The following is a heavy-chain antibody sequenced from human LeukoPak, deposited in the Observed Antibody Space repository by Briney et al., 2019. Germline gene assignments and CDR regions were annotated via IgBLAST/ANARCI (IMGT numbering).Heavy chain of an antibody. J-gene: IGHJ4*02. V-gene: IGHV3-48*02. CDR3: AKSMVRGVIPDY. D-gene: IGHD3-10*01. CDR2: IISTSSTI. CDR1: GFTFSTYN. Sequence: GGSLRLSCAASGFTFSTYNMNWVRQAPGKGLEWISFIISTSSTIYYADSVKGRFTISRDNAMNSLYLQMNSLRDEDTAVYYCAKSMVRGVIPDYWGQGTLVTVTS.